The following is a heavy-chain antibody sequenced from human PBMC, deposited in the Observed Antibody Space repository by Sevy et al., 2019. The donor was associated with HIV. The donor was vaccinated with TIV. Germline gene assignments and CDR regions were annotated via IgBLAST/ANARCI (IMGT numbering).Heavy chain of an antibody. V-gene: IGHV3-53*01. CDR2: IFSGGST. J-gene: IGHJ6*02. CDR3: ARGMILEGSWCGMDV. CDR1: GFTVSSNY. D-gene: IGHD3-3*01. Sequence: GGSLRLSCAVSGFTVSSNYMTWVRQAPGKGLEWVSVIFSGGSTYYADSVKGRFTISRENSRNTLSLQMNSVRAEDTAVYYCARGMILEGSWCGMDVWGQGTTVTVSS.